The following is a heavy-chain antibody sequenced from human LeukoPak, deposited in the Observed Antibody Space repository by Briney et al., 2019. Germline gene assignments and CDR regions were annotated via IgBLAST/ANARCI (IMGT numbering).Heavy chain of an antibody. CDR3: ARVPRDSGSYGYYYYYYYMDV. Sequence: GASVKVSCKASGGTFSSYAISWVRQAPGQGLEWMGGIIPIFGTANYAQKFQGRVTITADESTSTAYMELSRLRSDDTAVYYCARVPRDSGSYGYYYYYYYMDVWGKGTTVTVSS. V-gene: IGHV1-69*13. D-gene: IGHD1-26*01. CDR2: IIPIFGTA. CDR1: GGTFSSYA. J-gene: IGHJ6*03.